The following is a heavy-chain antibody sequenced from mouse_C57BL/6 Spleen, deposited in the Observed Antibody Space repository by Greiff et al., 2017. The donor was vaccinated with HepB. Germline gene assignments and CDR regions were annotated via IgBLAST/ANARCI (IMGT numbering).Heavy chain of an antibody. CDR2: ISYDGSN. J-gene: IGHJ4*01. Sequence: ESGPGLVKPSQSLSLTCSVTGYSITSGYYWNWIRQFPGNKLEWMGYISYDGSNNYNPSLKNRISITRDTSKNQFLLKLNSVTTEDTATYYCAREGEDYYGSKGDAMDYWGQGTSVTVSS. D-gene: IGHD1-1*01. V-gene: IGHV3-6*01. CDR3: AREGEDYYGSKGDAMDY. CDR1: GYSITSGYY.